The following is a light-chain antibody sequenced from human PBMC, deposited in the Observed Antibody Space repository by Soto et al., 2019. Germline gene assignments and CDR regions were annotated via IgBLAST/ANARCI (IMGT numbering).Light chain of an antibody. CDR3: KQSYITPVT. CDR1: QTISRY. V-gene: IGKV1-39*01. CDR2: SAS. J-gene: IGKJ1*01. Sequence: DIQMTQSPSSLSASVGDRVTITCRASQTISRYLNWYQQRPGKAPNLLIYSASSLQSGVKSRFSGSGSGTDFTLTIRSMKTEDFATYYCKQSYITPVTFGQGKKGENK.